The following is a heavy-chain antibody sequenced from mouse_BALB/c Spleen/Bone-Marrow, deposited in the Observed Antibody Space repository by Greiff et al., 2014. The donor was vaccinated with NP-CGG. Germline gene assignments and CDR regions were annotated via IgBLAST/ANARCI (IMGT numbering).Heavy chain of an antibody. J-gene: IGHJ2*01. Sequence: QVQLQQPGAELAKPGASVKMSCKASGYTFTSYWMHWVKQGPGQGLEWIGYINPSTGYTNYNQRFKGKATLTADKSSSTAYMQRRSLTSEDSAIYYCTRVIAAVVAADFDYWGQGTTLTVSS. CDR3: TRVIAAVVAADFDY. V-gene: IGHV1-7*01. CDR1: GYTFTSYW. D-gene: IGHD1-1*01. CDR2: INPSTGYT.